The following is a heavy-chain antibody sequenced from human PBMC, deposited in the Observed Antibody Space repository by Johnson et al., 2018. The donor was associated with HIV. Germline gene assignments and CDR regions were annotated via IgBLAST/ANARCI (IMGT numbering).Heavy chain of an antibody. D-gene: IGHD6-19*01. CDR3: ARVRRSGWYDNDAFDI. J-gene: IGHJ3*02. CDR2: IKQDETDK. CDR1: GFTFSSYW. Sequence: VQLVESGGGLVQPGGSLRLSCAASGFTFSSYWMSWVRQAPGKGLEWVANIKQDETDKFYADSVKGRFTISRDNAMNSLYLQMNTVRAEDTAVYYCARVRRSGWYDNDAFDIWGQGTMVTVSS. V-gene: IGHV3-7*04.